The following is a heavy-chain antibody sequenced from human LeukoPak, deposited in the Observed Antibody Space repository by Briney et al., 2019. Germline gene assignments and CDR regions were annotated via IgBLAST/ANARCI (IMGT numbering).Heavy chain of an antibody. J-gene: IGHJ3*02. V-gene: IGHV3-21*01. CDR1: GLTFSSYS. Sequence: GGSLRLSCAASGLTFSSYSMNWVRQAPGKGLEWVSSISSSSSYIYYADSVKGRFTISRDNAKNSLYLQMNSLRAEDTAVYYCARGRDGYNYAFDIWGQGTMVTVSS. CDR3: ARGRDGYNYAFDI. CDR2: ISSSSSYI. D-gene: IGHD5-24*01.